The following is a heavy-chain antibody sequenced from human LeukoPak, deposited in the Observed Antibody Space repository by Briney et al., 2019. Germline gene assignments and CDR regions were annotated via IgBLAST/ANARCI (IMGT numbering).Heavy chain of an antibody. J-gene: IGHJ4*02. CDR2: ISGSGGSI. Sequence: PGGSLRLSCTASKFTFSSYAMSWVPQAPGKGLEWVSAISGSGGSIYYADSVKGRFTISRDNSKNTLFLQMNSLRAEDTAVFYCAKGGSSSPLYYSDYWGQGTLVTVSS. V-gene: IGHV3-23*01. D-gene: IGHD2-15*01. CDR1: KFTFSSYA. CDR3: AKGGSSSPLYYSDY.